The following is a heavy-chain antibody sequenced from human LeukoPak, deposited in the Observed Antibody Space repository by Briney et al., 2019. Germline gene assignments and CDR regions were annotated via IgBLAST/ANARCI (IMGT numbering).Heavy chain of an antibody. CDR1: GLTFSSYS. V-gene: IGHV3-21*04. J-gene: IGHJ3*02. CDR3: ARGPDSGSYQFDAFDI. Sequence: GGSLRLSCAASGLTFSSYSMNWVRQAPGKGLEWVSYISSSSSYIYYADSVKGRFTISRDNAKNSLYLQMNSLRAEDTAVYYCARGPDSGSYQFDAFDIWGLGTMVTVSS. D-gene: IGHD3-10*01. CDR2: ISSSSSYI.